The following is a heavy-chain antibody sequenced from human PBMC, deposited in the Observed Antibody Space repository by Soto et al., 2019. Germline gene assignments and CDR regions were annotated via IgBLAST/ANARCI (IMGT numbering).Heavy chain of an antibody. J-gene: IGHJ4*02. D-gene: IGHD6-19*01. CDR3: AKQSGYSSGWYEGRYFDY. Sequence: PGGSLRLSCAASGFTFSSYAMSWVRQAPGKGLEWVSAISGSGGSTYYADSVKGRFTISRDNSKNTLYLQMNSLRAEDTAVYYCAKQSGYSSGWYEGRYFDYWGQGTLVTVSS. V-gene: IGHV3-23*01. CDR2: ISGSGGST. CDR1: GFTFSSYA.